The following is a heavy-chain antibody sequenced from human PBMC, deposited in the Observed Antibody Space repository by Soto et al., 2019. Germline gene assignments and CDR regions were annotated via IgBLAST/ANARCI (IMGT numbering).Heavy chain of an antibody. D-gene: IGHD2-15*01. Sequence: QVQLVESGGGVVQPGRSLRLSCAASGFPFSSYGMHWVRQAPGKGLDWVALISHDGTNQYYADSVKGRFTVSRDNSKNTLYLHMSSLRAEDTAVYYCAGGQYYFDYCGQGTLVSVSS. V-gene: IGHV3-30*03. CDR1: GFPFSSYG. CDR3: AGGQYYFDY. CDR2: ISHDGTNQ. J-gene: IGHJ4*02.